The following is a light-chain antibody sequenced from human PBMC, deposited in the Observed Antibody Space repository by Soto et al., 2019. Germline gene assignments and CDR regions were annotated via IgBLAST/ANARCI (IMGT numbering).Light chain of an antibody. CDR2: DAS. V-gene: IGKV1-5*01. CDR1: QSISSW. J-gene: IGKJ1*01. CDR3: QQYNSYLGT. Sequence: DIQMTQSPSTLSASVGDRVTITCRASQSISSWLAWYQQKPGKAPKLLIYDASSLESGVPSRSSGSGSGTEFTLTISSLQPDDFATYYCQQYNSYLGTFGQGTKVEIK.